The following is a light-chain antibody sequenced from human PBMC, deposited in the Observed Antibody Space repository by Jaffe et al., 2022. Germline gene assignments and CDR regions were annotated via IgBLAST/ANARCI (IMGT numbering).Light chain of an antibody. V-gene: IGKV3-20*01. CDR1: HSISRNF. J-gene: IGKJ5*01. Sequence: EIVLTQSPGTLSLSPGERATLSCRASHSISRNFLGWYQQKPGQAPSLLIYDASNRATGIPDRFSGSGSGTDFTLTISSLEPEDFAVYYCQQYGNSPFTFGQGTRLEIK. CDR2: DAS. CDR3: QQYGNSPFT.